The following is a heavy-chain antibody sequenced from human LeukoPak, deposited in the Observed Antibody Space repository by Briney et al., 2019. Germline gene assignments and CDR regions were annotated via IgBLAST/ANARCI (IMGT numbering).Heavy chain of an antibody. D-gene: IGHD4-17*01. CDR2: ISGSGSTI. CDR1: GFTFSSYL. V-gene: IGHV3-48*03. Sequence: GGSLRLSCAASGFTFSSYLMNWVRQAPGKGLEWVSYISGSGSTIYYADSVKGRFTISRDNPKNSLYLQMNSLRAEDTAVYYCARDDTTGGAFDIWGQGTMVTVSS. CDR3: ARDDTTGGAFDI. J-gene: IGHJ3*02.